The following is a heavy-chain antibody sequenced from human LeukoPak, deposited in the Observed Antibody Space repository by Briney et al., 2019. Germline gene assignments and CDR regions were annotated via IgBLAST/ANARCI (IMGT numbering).Heavy chain of an antibody. J-gene: IGHJ1*01. CDR2: IYTSGST. V-gene: IGHV4-4*07. Sequence: SETLSLTCTVSGGSISSYYWSWIRQPAGKGLEWIGRIYTSGSTNYNPSLKSRVTMSVDTSKNQFSLKLSSVTAADTAVYYCARPETAAVAAAGTQYFQHWGQGTLVTVSP. D-gene: IGHD6-13*01. CDR1: GGSISSYY. CDR3: ARPETAAVAAAGTQYFQH.